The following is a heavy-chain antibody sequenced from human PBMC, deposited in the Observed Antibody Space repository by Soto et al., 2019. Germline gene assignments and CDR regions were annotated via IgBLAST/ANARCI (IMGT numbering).Heavy chain of an antibody. CDR2: ISGSGGSK. D-gene: IGHD6-19*01. V-gene: IGHV3-23*01. CDR1: GFTFSSYA. J-gene: IGHJ4*02. Sequence: GRSLRLSCAASGFTFSSYAMSWVRQAPGKGLESVSAISGSGGSKYYADSVKGRLTISRDNSKHTLYLQINSLRAEDTAVYYCAKEGEWLDFEYWGPGTLVNVSS. CDR3: AKEGEWLDFEY.